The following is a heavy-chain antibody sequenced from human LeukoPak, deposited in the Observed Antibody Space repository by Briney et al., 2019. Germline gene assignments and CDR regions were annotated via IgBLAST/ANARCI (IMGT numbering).Heavy chain of an antibody. CDR2: IYYSGST. CDR1: GGSISSYY. D-gene: IGHD5-24*01. V-gene: IGHV4-59*08. J-gene: IGHJ3*02. Sequence: SETLSLTCTVSGGSISSYYWSWIRQPPGKGLEWIGYIYYSGSTNYNPSLKSRVTISVDTSKNQFSLKLSSVTAADTAVYYCARLGRDGYNLGAFDIWGQGTMVTVSS. CDR3: ARLGRDGYNLGAFDI.